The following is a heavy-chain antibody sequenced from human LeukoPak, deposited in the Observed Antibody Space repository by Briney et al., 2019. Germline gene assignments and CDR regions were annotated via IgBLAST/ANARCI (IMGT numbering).Heavy chain of an antibody. CDR2: ISSSGTIE. J-gene: IGHJ4*01. CDR1: GFTLSGHS. V-gene: IGHV3-48*04. D-gene: IGHD2-2*02. CDR3: ARDSGRYCTIDSCYTDFDY. Sequence: GGSLRLSCVASGFTLSGHSMNWVRQTPGKGLEWVSYISSSGTIEFYADSLKGRFAISRENGKNALYLQMNSLRAEDTAVYYCARDSGRYCTIDSCYTDFDYWGRGTLVSVSS.